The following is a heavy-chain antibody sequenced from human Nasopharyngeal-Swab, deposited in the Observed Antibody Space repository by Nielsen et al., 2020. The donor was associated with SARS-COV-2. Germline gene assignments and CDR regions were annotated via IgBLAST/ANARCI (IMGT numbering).Heavy chain of an antibody. V-gene: IGHV3-9*01. CDR2: ISWNSGSI. J-gene: IGHJ4*02. D-gene: IGHD1-26*01. Sequence: GGSLGLSCAASGFTFDDYAMHWVRQAPGKGLEWVSGISWNSGSIGYADSVKGRFTISRDNAKNSLYLQMNSLRAEDTAIYFCARAVAGATDYWGQGTLVTVSS. CDR3: ARAVAGATDY. CDR1: GFTFDDYA.